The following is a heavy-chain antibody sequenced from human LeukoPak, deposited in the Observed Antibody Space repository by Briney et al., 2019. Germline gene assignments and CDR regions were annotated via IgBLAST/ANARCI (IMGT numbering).Heavy chain of an antibody. V-gene: IGHV4-39*01. Sequence: SETLSLTCTVSGGSISGSSYFWAWIRQPPGKGLEWIGSILHTGSPYYNPSLKSRVPISVDTSKKQFSLELSSVTAADTAVYYCARTGYCSSTASCYVPFDSWGQGALVTVSS. CDR2: ILHTGSP. D-gene: IGHD2-2*01. J-gene: IGHJ4*02. CDR3: ARTGYCSSTASCYVPFDS. CDR1: GGSISGSSYF.